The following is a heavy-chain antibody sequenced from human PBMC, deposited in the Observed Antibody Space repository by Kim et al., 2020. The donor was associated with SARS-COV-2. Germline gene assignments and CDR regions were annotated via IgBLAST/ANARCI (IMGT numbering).Heavy chain of an antibody. V-gene: IGHV3-30*18. CDR3: AKDYCSGGSCYSTYLFDY. CDR1: GFTFSSYG. Sequence: GGSLRLSCAASGFTFSSYGMHWVRQAPGKGLEWVAVISYDGSNKYYADSVKGRFTISRDNSKNTLYLQMNSLRAEDTAVYYCAKDYCSGGSCYSTYLFDYCGQGTLVTVSS. J-gene: IGHJ4*02. D-gene: IGHD2-15*01. CDR2: ISYDGSNK.